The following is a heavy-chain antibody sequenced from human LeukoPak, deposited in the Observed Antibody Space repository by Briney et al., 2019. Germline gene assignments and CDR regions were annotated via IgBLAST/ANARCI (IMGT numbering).Heavy chain of an antibody. J-gene: IGHJ4*02. V-gene: IGHV3-33*01. CDR3: ARDAQRGFDYSNSLQY. CDR2: IWSDGTNK. D-gene: IGHD4-11*01. CDR1: GFTFNHYG. Sequence: GGSLRLSCAAGGFTFNHYGMHWVRQAPGKGLEWVSVIWSDGTNKYYAASVKGRFTISRDDIDKTVYLQMSSLRPDDTGVYYCARDAQRGFDYSNSLQYWGQGTPVTVST.